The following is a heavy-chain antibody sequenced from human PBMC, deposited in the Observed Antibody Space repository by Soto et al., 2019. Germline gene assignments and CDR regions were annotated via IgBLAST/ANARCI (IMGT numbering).Heavy chain of an antibody. CDR1: GYTFTGYY. Sequence: ASVKVSCKASGYTFTGYYMHWVRQAPRQGLEWMGWINPNSGGTNYAQKFQGWVTMTRDTSISTAYMELSRLRSDDTAVYYCARTTVEPTSYYYYGMDVWGQGTTVTVSS. CDR3: ARTTVEPTSYYYYGMDV. J-gene: IGHJ6*02. CDR2: INPNSGGT. V-gene: IGHV1-2*04. D-gene: IGHD1-1*01.